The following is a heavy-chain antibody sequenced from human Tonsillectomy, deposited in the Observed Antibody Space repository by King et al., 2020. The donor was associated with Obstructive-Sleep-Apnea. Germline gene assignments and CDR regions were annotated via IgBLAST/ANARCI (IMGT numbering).Heavy chain of an antibody. CDR3: AKVGRYSSSWPHFDY. Sequence: DVQLVESGGGLVQPGGSLRLSCGASGFTFSSYAMSWVRQAPGKGLEWVSGISGSGGNTYYADSVKGRFTISRDNSKNTVLLQMNSLRAEDTAIYYCAKVGRYSSSWPHFDYWGQGTLVTVSS. J-gene: IGHJ4*02. D-gene: IGHD6-13*01. V-gene: IGHV3-23*04. CDR2: ISGSGGNT. CDR1: GFTFSSYA.